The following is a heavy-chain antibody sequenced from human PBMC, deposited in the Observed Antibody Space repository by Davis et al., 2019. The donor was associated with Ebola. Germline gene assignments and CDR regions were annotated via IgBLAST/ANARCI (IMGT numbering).Heavy chain of an antibody. Sequence: PGGSLRLSCAASGFTFRSYDMHWVRHTTGKGLEWVSAIGTAGDTYYAGSVKGRFTISRENATTSLFLQMNSLGAEDTAVYYCARVFRFAFDLWGQGTLITVSS. V-gene: IGHV3-13*01. CDR1: GFTFRSYD. CDR2: IGTAGDT. J-gene: IGHJ3*01. CDR3: ARVFRFAFDL.